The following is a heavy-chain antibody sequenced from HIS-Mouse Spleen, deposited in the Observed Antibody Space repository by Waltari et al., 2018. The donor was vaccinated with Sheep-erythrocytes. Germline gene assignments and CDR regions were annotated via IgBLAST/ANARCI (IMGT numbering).Heavy chain of an antibody. CDR1: GFTFSSYW. CDR3: ARALSFDY. D-gene: IGHD3-10*01. Sequence: EVQLVESGGGLVQPGGSLRLSCAASGFTFSSYWMHWVRQTPGKGLMLGSRINSDVSSTTYADSVKGRFTISRDNAKNTLYLQMNSLRAEDTAVYYCARALSFDYWGQGTLVTVSS. V-gene: IGHV3-74*03. J-gene: IGHJ4*02. CDR2: INSDVSST.